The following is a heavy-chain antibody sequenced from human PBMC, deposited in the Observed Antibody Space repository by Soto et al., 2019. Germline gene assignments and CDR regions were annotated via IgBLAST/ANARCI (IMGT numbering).Heavy chain of an antibody. D-gene: IGHD6-19*01. J-gene: IGHJ6*02. CDR2: ISADGNYQ. CDR3: VKEVRIAVAGLYYYGMDV. CDR1: GFTFSSYG. Sequence: QVQLVESGGGVVQPGRSLKLSCAASGFTFSSYGMHWARQAPGKGLEWVAVISADGNYQYYADSVKGHFSISRDNSKNTLYLQINTLRVEDTAVYYCVKEVRIAVAGLYYYGMDVWGQGTTVIASS. V-gene: IGHV3-30*18.